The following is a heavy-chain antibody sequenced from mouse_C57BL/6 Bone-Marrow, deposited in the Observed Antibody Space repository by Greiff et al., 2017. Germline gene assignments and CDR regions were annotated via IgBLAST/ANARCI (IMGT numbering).Heavy chain of an antibody. CDR3: ARYEGTTVAY. D-gene: IGHD1-1*01. V-gene: IGHV7-3*01. J-gene: IGHJ3*01. CDR2: IRNKANGYTT. CDR1: GFTFTDYY. Sequence: EVHLVESGGGLVQPGGSLSLSCAASGFTFTDYYMSWVRQPPGKALEWLGFIRNKANGYTTEYSASVKGRFTISRDNSQSILYLQMNALRAEDSATYYCARYEGTTVAYWGQGTLVTVSA.